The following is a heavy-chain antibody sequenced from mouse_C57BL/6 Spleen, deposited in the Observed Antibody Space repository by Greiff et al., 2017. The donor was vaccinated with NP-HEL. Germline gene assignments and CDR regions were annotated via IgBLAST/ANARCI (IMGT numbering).Heavy chain of an antibody. CDR3: ARSGGSRSFDY. CDR1: GYTFTSYW. Sequence: VQLQQSGAELVRPGSSVKLSCKASGYTFTSYWMDWVKQRPGQGLEWIGNIYPSDSETHYNQTFKDKATLTVDKSSSTAYMQLSSLTSEDSAVYYCARSGGSRSFDYWGQGTTLTVSS. CDR2: IYPSDSET. V-gene: IGHV1-61*01. J-gene: IGHJ2*01. D-gene: IGHD1-1*01.